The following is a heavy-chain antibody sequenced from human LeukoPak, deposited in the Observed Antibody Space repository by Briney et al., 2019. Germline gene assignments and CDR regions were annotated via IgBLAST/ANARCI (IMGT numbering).Heavy chain of an antibody. V-gene: IGHV3-23*01. CDR2: LSLTGDST. D-gene: IGHD2-15*01. CDR3: AKRGLRFGYCNGGSCLKPFYFDS. CDR1: GFTVSTNF. J-gene: IGHJ4*02. Sequence: PGGSLRLSCAASGFTVSTNFMGWVRQVPGKGLEWVSSLSLTGDSTFYADSVKGRFTISRDNSKNTLYLQMNSLRAEDTAVYYCAKRGLRFGYCNGGSCLKPFYFDSWGQGTLVTVSS.